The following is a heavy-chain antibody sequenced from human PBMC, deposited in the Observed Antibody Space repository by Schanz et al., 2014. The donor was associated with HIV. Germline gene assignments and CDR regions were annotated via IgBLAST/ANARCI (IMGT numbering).Heavy chain of an antibody. Sequence: QVQLVESGGGVVQPGRSLRLSCAASGFTFSDYGMHWVRQAPGKGLEWVAVIWNDGSNTFYADSVNGRFTISRDNSKNTLYLQMTTLRIDDTAVYYCAKPEYDSRGNSQSHFDYWGQGTLVTVSS. D-gene: IGHD3-22*01. CDR1: GFTFSDYG. J-gene: IGHJ4*02. V-gene: IGHV3-33*06. CDR2: IWNDGSNT. CDR3: AKPEYDSRGNSQSHFDY.